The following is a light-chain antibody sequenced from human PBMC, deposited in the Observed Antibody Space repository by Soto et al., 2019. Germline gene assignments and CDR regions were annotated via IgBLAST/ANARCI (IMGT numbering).Light chain of an antibody. CDR2: GAS. CDR3: QQYGVSPTT. CDR1: QSVDSDF. J-gene: IGKJ5*01. V-gene: IGKV3-20*01. Sequence: IVLTQSPGTLSLSPGERATLFCRASQSVDSDFLAWSQHKPGQAPRLLSSGASSRATAIPDRFSGSGSGKDFTLTVSRLEPEDAAVYYCQQYGVSPTTFGQGTRLEIK.